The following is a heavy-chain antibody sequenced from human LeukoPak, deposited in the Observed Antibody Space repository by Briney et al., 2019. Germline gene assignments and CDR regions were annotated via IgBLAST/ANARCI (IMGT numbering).Heavy chain of an antibody. Sequence: GGSLRPSCAASGFTFSSYAMHWVRQAPGKGLEWVAVISYDGSNKYYADSVKGRFTISRDNSKNTLYLQMNSLRAEDTAVYYCARSIVVVTALLDYWGQGTLVTVSS. V-gene: IGHV3-30*04. CDR3: ARSIVVVTALLDY. J-gene: IGHJ4*02. CDR2: ISYDGSNK. D-gene: IGHD2-21*02. CDR1: GFTFSSYA.